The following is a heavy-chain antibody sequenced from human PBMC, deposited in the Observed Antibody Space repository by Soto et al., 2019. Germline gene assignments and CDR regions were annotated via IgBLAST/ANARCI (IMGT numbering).Heavy chain of an antibody. Sequence: VQLVQSGAEVKKPGSSVKVSCKASGGTFSSYAISWVRQAPGQGLEWMGGIIPIFGTANYAQKFQGRVTITADESTSTAYMELSSLRSEDTAVYYCARGITGTTFSYYYYGMDVWGQGTTVTVSS. CDR2: IIPIFGTA. CDR3: ARGITGTTFSYYYYGMDV. CDR1: GGTFSSYA. D-gene: IGHD1-20*01. J-gene: IGHJ6*02. V-gene: IGHV1-69*01.